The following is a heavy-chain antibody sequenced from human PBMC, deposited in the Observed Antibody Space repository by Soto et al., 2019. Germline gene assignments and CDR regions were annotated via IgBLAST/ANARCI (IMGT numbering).Heavy chain of an antibody. CDR3: AKTRNGTSSPFDY. V-gene: IGHV3-23*01. Sequence: RRLSCAASGFTFSSYAMSWVRQAPGKGLEWVSAISGSGGSTYYADSVKGRFTISRDNSKNTLYLQMNSLRAEDTAVYYCAKTRNGTSSPFDYWGQGTLVTVSS. D-gene: IGHD1-7*01. J-gene: IGHJ4*02. CDR2: ISGSGGST. CDR1: GFTFSSYA.